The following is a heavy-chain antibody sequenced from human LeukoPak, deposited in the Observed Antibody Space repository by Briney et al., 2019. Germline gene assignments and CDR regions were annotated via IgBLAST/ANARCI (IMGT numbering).Heavy chain of an antibody. CDR3: TTLPEDYYYGMDV. J-gene: IGHJ6*02. CDR2: IGTKTDGGTT. Sequence: SGGSLRLSCAASGLTLSNAWMSWVRQAPGKGVQWVGRIGTKTDGGTTDYAAPVKGRFTVSRDDSKNTLYLQMNSLKTEDTAVYFCTTLPEDYYYGMDVWGQGTTVTVSS. CDR1: GLTLSNAW. V-gene: IGHV3-15*04.